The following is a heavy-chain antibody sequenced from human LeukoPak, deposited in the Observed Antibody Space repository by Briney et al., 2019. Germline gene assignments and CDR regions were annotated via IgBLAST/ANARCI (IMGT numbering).Heavy chain of an antibody. CDR3: ARIPYGSGTHDAFDI. CDR1: GGSISSYY. D-gene: IGHD3-10*01. CDR2: IYTSGST. V-gene: IGHV4-4*07. J-gene: IGHJ3*02. Sequence: SETLSLTCTVSGGSISSYYWSWIRQPAGKGLEWIGRIYTSGSTNYNPSLKSRVTISVDTSKNQFSLKLSSVTAADTAVYYCARIPYGSGTHDAFDIWGQGTMVTVSS.